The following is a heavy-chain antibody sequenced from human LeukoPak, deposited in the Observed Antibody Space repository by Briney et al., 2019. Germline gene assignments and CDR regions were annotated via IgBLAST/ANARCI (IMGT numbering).Heavy chain of an antibody. V-gene: IGHV4-34*01. D-gene: IGHD2-2*02. CDR3: ARRRLYRGAFDI. J-gene: IGHJ3*02. Sequence: SETLSLTCAVYGGSFSGYYRSWIRQPPGEGLEWIGEINHSGSTNYNPSLKSRVTISVDTSKNQFSLKLSSVTAADTAVYYCARRRLYRGAFDIWGQGTMVTVSS. CDR1: GGSFSGYY. CDR2: INHSGST.